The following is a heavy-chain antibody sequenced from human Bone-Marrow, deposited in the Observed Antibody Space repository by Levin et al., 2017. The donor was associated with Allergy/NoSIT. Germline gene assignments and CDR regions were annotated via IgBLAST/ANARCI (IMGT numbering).Heavy chain of an antibody. J-gene: IGHJ5*02. Sequence: SQTLSLTCTVSGGSISGGTYHWGWVRQPPGKGLEWIGTIQYSVSTYYNPSLKSRVLISVDTSRNQFSLRLSSVTAADTAVYYCARRKGGTSWFDPWGQGNLVTVSS. CDR1: GGSISGGTYH. CDR3: ARRKGGTSWFDP. D-gene: IGHD1-7*01. V-gene: IGHV4-39*01. CDR2: IQYSVST.